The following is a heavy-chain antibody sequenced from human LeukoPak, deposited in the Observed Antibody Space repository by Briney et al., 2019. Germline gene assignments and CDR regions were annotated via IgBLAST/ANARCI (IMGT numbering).Heavy chain of an antibody. CDR3: ARDQYSNYHFDY. J-gene: IGHJ4*03. V-gene: IGHV1-69*05. Sequence: SVKFSCKASGGTFSSYGISWVRKAPGQGLEWMGGIIPIFGTANYAQKFQGRVTMTRDTSTSTVYMELSSLRSEDTAVYYCARDQYSNYHFDYWGQGTTVTVSS. D-gene: IGHD4-11*01. CDR2: IIPIFGTA. CDR1: GGTFSSYG.